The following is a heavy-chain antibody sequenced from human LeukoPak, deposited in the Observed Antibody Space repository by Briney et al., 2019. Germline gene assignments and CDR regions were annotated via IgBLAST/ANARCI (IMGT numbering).Heavy chain of an antibody. Sequence: GGSLRLSCAASGFTFSSYGMSWVRQVPGKGLEWVSAITSGGSTYYADSVKGRFTISRDNSKNTLYLQMNSLRAEDTAVYYCAKGRGSYYYDSSGPDDYWGQGILVTVSS. J-gene: IGHJ4*02. CDR1: GFTFSSYG. CDR3: AKGRGSYYYDSSGPDDY. V-gene: IGHV3-23*01. D-gene: IGHD3-22*01. CDR2: ITSGGST.